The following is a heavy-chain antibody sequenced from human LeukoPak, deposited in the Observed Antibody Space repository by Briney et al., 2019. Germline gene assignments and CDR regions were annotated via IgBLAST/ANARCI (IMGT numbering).Heavy chain of an antibody. Sequence: GASVTVSFKASVYTFTIYGISWVRQAPGQGLQWMGWISAYNGNINYAQKFQGRVTMTTDTSTSTAYMELRSLRSDDTAVYYCARTSGDSSSWYVPFDYWGQGTLVTVSS. J-gene: IGHJ4*02. CDR1: VYTFTIYG. D-gene: IGHD6-13*01. CDR3: ARTSGDSSSWYVPFDY. V-gene: IGHV1-18*01. CDR2: ISAYNGNI.